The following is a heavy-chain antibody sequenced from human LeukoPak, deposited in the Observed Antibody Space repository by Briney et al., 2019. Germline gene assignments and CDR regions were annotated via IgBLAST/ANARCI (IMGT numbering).Heavy chain of an antibody. V-gene: IGHV3-23*01. CDR1: GFNFKNYG. Sequence: GGSLRLSCLVSGFNFKNYGMVWVRQTPGKGLEWVSGISGSGGSTYYADSVRGRFTISRDNSKNTLYLQMNSLRAEDTAVYYCAKDAIDIYSSSWLWYFDYWGQGNLVTVSS. CDR2: ISGSGGST. J-gene: IGHJ4*02. CDR3: AKDAIDIYSSSWLWYFDY. D-gene: IGHD6-13*01.